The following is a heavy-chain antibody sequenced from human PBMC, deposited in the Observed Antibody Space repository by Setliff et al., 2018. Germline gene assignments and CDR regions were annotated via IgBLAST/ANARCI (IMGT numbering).Heavy chain of an antibody. CDR2: IRSKAYGGTT. J-gene: IGHJ6*03. Sequence: GGSLRLSCTASGFTLGDYAMSWVRQAPGKGLEWVGFIRSKAYGGTTEYAASVKGRFTISRDDSKSIAYLQMNSLKTEDTAVYYCTREASVDFWSGYPYYYYMDVWGKGTTVTVSS. D-gene: IGHD3-3*01. V-gene: IGHV3-49*04. CDR3: TREASVDFWSGYPYYYYMDV. CDR1: GFTLGDYA.